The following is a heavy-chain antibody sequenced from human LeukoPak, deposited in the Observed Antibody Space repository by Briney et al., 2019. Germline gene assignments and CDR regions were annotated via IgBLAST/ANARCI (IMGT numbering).Heavy chain of an antibody. CDR3: ARVFMDFGVVINFDY. V-gene: IGHV1-2*02. D-gene: IGHD3-3*01. CDR1: GYTFTGYY. CDR2: INPNSGGT. J-gene: IGHJ4*02. Sequence: RASVKVSCKASGYTFTGYYMHWVRHAPGQGLEWMGWINPNSGGTNYAQKFQGRVTMTRDTSISTAYMELSRLRSDDTAVYYCARVFMDFGVVINFDYWGQGTLVTVSS.